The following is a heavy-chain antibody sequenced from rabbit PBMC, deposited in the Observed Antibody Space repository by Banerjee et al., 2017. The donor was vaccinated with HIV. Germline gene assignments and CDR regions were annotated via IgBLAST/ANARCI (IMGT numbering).Heavy chain of an antibody. CDR1: GFDLSRYY. D-gene: IGHD2-1*01. CDR2: IHAGSSGST. Sequence: QEQLKETGGGLVQPGGSLKVSCKASGFDLSRYYMSWVRQAPGKGLEWIACIHAGSSGSTYYASWAKGRFTITKTSSTTVTLQMTSLIAADTATYFCARYGENTGNYNLWGPGTLVTVS. J-gene: IGHJ4*01. V-gene: IGHV1S45*01. CDR3: ARYGENTGNYNL.